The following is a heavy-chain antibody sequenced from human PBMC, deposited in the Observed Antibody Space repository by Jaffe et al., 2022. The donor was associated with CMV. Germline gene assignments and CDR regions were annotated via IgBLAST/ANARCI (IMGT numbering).Heavy chain of an antibody. CDR2: IFSNDEK. CDR3: ARYYSNPRNYYYYYGMDV. D-gene: IGHD4-4*01. J-gene: IGHJ6*02. Sequence: QVTLKESGPVLVKPTETLTLTCTVSGFSLSNARMGVSWIRQPPGKALEWLAHIFSNDEKSYSTSLKSRLTISKDTSKSQVVLTMTNMDPVDTATYYCARYYSNPRNYYYYYGMDVWGQGTTVTVSS. CDR1: GFSLSNARMG. V-gene: IGHV2-26*01.